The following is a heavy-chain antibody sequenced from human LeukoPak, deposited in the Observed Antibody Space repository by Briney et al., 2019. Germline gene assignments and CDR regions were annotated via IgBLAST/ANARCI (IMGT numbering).Heavy chain of an antibody. J-gene: IGHJ4*02. D-gene: IGHD4-11*01. CDR1: GGSISSYY. CDR2: INHSGST. V-gene: IGHV4-34*01. CDR3: ASDTYDYSNYELDY. Sequence: SETLSLTCTVSGGSISSYYWSWIRQPPGKGLEWIGEINHSGSTNYNPSLKSRVTISVDTSKNQFSLKLSSVTAADTAVYYCASDTYDYSNYELDYWGQGTLVTVSS.